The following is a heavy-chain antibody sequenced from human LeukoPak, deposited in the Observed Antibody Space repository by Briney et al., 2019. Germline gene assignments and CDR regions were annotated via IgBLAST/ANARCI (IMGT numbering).Heavy chain of an antibody. J-gene: IGHJ4*02. CDR1: GFTLSNTW. D-gene: IGHD4-23*01. Sequence: RGSLRLSCAASGFTLSNTWVNSVPQAPGRGLGWVSVIYSGGSTYYADSVKGRFTISRDNSKNTLYLQMNSLRAEDTAVYYCARVVGYGGNSAFDYWGQGTLVTVSS. CDR2: IYSGGST. V-gene: IGHV3-66*01. CDR3: ARVVGYGGNSAFDY.